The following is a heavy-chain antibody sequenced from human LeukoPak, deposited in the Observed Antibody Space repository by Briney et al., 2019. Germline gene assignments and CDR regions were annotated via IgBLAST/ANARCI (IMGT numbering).Heavy chain of an antibody. CDR3: ARRGGDYDSSGYPTKPDGFDI. CDR2: INHSGST. V-gene: IGHV4-34*01. D-gene: IGHD3-22*01. CDR1: GGSISSYY. J-gene: IGHJ3*02. Sequence: SETLSLTCTVSGGSISSYYWGWIRQPPGKGLEWIGEINHSGSTSYNPSLKSRVTVSLDTSRNQFSLKLTIVTAADTAVYYCARRGGDYDSSGYPTKPDGFDIWGHGTLVTVSS.